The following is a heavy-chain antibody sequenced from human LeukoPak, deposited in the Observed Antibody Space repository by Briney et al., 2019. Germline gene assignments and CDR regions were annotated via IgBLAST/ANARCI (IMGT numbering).Heavy chain of an antibody. J-gene: IGHJ4*02. V-gene: IGHV3-53*01. Sequence: GGSLRLSCAASGFTVSSNYMSWVRQAPGKGLEWVSVIYSGGSTYYADSVKRRFTISRDNSKNTLYLQMNSLRAEDTAVYYCAMRATVVTHYWGQGTLVTVSS. D-gene: IGHD4-23*01. CDR3: AMRATVVTHY. CDR1: GFTVSSNY. CDR2: IYSGGST.